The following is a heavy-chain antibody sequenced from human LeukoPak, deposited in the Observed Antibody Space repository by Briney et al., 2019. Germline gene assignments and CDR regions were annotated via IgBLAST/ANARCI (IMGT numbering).Heavy chain of an antibody. CDR3: ATRNAHPFDY. CDR1: GYTFTSYY. J-gene: IGHJ4*02. D-gene: IGHD4-11*01. Sequence: ASVKVSCKASGYTFTSYYMHWMRQAPGQGLEWMGIINPSGGSTSYAQKFQGRVTMTRDTSTSTVYMELSSLRSEDTAVYYCATRNAHPFDYWGQGTLVTVSS. V-gene: IGHV1-46*03. CDR2: INPSGGST.